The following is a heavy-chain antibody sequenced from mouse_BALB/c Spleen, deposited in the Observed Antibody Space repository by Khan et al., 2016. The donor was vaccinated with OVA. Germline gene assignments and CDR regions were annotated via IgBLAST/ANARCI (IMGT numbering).Heavy chain of an antibody. V-gene: IGHV1S29*02. Sequence: VRLQQSGPELVKPGASVKISCKASGYTFTDYNIHWVKQSHGKSLEWIGYIYPYNGGTGYSQKFKNKATVTVDNSSSTAYMALRSLPSEDSGVYYCSRSRGPGYYYYSDYWGQGTTLTVSS. CDR1: GYTFTDYN. D-gene: IGHD1-1*01. CDR2: IYPYNGGT. J-gene: IGHJ2*01. CDR3: SRSRGPGYYYYSDY.